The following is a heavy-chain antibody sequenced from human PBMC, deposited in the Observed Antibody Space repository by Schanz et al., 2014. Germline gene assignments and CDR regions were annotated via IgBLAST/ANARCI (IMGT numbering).Heavy chain of an antibody. CDR1: GFTFSNHA. D-gene: IGHD3-10*01. J-gene: IGHJ4*02. CDR3: ARGPIPIQGVPMDF. CDR2: ISSSGSSI. Sequence: VQLAESGGGVVQPERSLRLSCAASGFTFSNHALSWVRQAPGKGLEWVSSISSSGSSIYYADSVKGRFTISRDNSKDTLYLQMSGLTPEDTAVYYCARGPIPIQGVPMDFWGQGTLVTVSS. V-gene: IGHV3-21*01.